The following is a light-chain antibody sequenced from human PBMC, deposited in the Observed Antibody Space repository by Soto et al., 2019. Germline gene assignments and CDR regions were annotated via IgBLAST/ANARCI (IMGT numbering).Light chain of an antibody. J-gene: IGKJ1*01. CDR1: QSVSSN. CDR2: GAS. CDR3: QQYNNWLRT. Sequence: EIVMTQSPATLSVSPGERATLSCRASQSVSSNLAWYQQKPGQAPRLLIYGASTRATGIPARFSGSGSGTEFTLNISSLQSEDFAVYYCQQYNNWLRTFGQGTKVEIK. V-gene: IGKV3-15*01.